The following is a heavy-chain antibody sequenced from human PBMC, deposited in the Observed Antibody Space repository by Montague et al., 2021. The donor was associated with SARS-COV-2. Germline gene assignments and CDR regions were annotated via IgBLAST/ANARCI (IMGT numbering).Heavy chain of an antibody. J-gene: IGHJ4*02. CDR3: ARHGKTRIAMIVVVIGYLDY. V-gene: IGHV4-39*01. CDR1: GGSISSGGYY. Sequence: SETLSLTCTVSGGSISSGGYYWSWIRQPPGKGLEWIGNIYYSGSTYYNPSLKSRVTISVDTSKNQFSLKLSSVTAADTAVYYCARHGKTRIAMIVVVIGYLDYGGQGTLVTVSS. D-gene: IGHD3-22*01. CDR2: IYYSGST.